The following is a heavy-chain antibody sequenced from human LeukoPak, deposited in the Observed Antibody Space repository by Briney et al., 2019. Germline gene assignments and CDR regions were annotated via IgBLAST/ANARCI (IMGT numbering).Heavy chain of an antibody. Sequence: PSETLSLTCAVYGGSFSGYYWSWIRQPPGKGLEWIGEINHSGSTNYNPSLKSRVTISVDTSKNQFSLKLSSVTAADTAVYYCARSVLPDASGYYRWGQGTLVTVSS. CDR2: INHSGST. J-gene: IGHJ4*02. V-gene: IGHV4-34*01. CDR1: GGSFSGYY. CDR3: ARSVLPDASGYYR. D-gene: IGHD3-22*01.